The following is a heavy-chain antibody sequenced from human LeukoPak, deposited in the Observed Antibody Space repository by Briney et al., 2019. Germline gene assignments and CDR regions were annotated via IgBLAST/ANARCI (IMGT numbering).Heavy chain of an antibody. CDR1: GGSISSGSYY. Sequence: PSETLSLTCTVSGGSISSGSYYWSWIRQPAGKGLEWIGRIYTSGSTNYNPSLKSRVTISVDTSKNQFSLKLSSVTAADTAVYYCARQGGEGIAAAFDYWGQGTLVTVSS. CDR2: IYTSGST. V-gene: IGHV4-61*02. J-gene: IGHJ4*02. CDR3: ARQGGEGIAAAFDY. D-gene: IGHD6-13*01.